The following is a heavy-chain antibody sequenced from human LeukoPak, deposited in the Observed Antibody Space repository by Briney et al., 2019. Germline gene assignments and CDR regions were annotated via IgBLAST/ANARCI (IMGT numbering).Heavy chain of an antibody. D-gene: IGHD4-11*01. Sequence: SETLSLTCTVSGGSVSSGSYYWTWIRQPPGKGLEWIGYIYYSGSTNYNPSLKSRVTISVDTSKNQFSLKLSAVTAVYSAAKYCVRERRWNRLQFDLWGQGTMVTVSS. V-gene: IGHV4-61*01. CDR1: GGSVSSGSYY. CDR2: IYYSGST. J-gene: IGHJ3*01. CDR3: VRERRWNRLQFDL.